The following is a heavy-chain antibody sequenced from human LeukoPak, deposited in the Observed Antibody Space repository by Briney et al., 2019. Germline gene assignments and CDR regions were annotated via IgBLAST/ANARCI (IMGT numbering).Heavy chain of an antibody. V-gene: IGHV3-7*01. D-gene: IGHD3-22*01. CDR1: GFTFSSYW. Sequence: GGSLRLSCAASGFTFSSYWMSWVRQAPGKGLEWVANIKQDGSEKYYVDSVKGRFTISRDNAKNSLYLQMNSLRAEDTAVYCCARDLPYDSSTVYYGMDVWGQGTTVTVSS. J-gene: IGHJ6*02. CDR3: ARDLPYDSSTVYYGMDV. CDR2: IKQDGSEK.